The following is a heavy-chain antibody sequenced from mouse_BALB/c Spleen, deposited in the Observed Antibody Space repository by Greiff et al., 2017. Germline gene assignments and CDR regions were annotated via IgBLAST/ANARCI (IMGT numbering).Heavy chain of an antibody. J-gene: IGHJ1*01. CDR1: GYTFTSYW. Sequence: VQLQQSGPELVKPGASVKMSCKASGYTFTSYWMHWVKQRPGQGLEWIGYINPSTGYTEYNQKFKDKATLTADKSSSTAYMQLSSLASEDSAVYYCARLLLRYFDVWGAGTTVTVSS. CDR3: ARLLLRYFDV. D-gene: IGHD1-1*01. CDR2: INPSTGYT. V-gene: IGHV1S26*01.